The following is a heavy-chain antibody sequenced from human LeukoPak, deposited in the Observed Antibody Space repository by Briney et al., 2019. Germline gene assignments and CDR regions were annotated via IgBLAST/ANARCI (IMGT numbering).Heavy chain of an antibody. V-gene: IGHV3-23*01. Sequence: GGSLRLSCAASGFTFSGYAMTWVRQAPGKGVEGVSSITGSGDYTYYIDSVKGRLTISRENSKKILYVQMNRLRGEDTALYYCAKDGLYYDGSAHVYYFDYWGQGTLVAVSS. CDR3: AKDGLYYDGSAHVYYFDY. CDR2: ITGSGDYT. CDR1: GFTFSGYA. J-gene: IGHJ4*02. D-gene: IGHD3-22*01.